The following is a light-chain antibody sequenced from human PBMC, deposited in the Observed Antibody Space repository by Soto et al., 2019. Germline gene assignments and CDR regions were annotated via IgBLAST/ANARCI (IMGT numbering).Light chain of an antibody. CDR1: SSNIGARYD. CDR3: QSYDSSLNAVV. CDR2: GNS. Sequence: QSVLTQPPSVSGAPGPRVTISCTGSSSNIGARYDVHWYQQLPGTAPKLLIYGNSNRPSGLPDRFSGSKSGTPASLAITGLQAEEGADYDCQSYDSSLNAVVFGGGTKLTVL. V-gene: IGLV1-40*01. J-gene: IGLJ2*01.